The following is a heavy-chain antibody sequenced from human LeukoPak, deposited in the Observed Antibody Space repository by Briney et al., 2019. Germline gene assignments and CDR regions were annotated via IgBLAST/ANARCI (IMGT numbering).Heavy chain of an antibody. CDR2: ISSSSSYI. J-gene: IGHJ4*02. V-gene: IGHV3-21*01. CDR1: GFTFSSYS. D-gene: IGHD3-9*01. Sequence: PGGSLRLSCAASGFTFSSYSMNWVRQAPGKGLEWVSSISSSSSYIYYADSVKGRFTISRDNAKNSLYLQMNSLRAEDTAVYYCARDGSYYDILTGYSQQYYFDYRGQGTLVTVSS. CDR3: ARDGSYYDILTGYSQQYYFDY.